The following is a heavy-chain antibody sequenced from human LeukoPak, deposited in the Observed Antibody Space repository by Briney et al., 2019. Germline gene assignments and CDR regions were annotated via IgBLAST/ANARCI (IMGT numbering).Heavy chain of an antibody. J-gene: IGHJ4*02. Sequence: PGGSLRLSCAASGFTFSDYYMSWIRQAPGKGLAWVSYISSSGSTIYYADSVKGRFTISRDNAKNSLYLQMNSLTAEDTAVYYCARGSIAATATYENWGQGTLVTVSS. D-gene: IGHD6-13*01. CDR3: ARGSIAATATYEN. CDR1: GFTFSDYY. CDR2: ISSSGSTI. V-gene: IGHV3-11*04.